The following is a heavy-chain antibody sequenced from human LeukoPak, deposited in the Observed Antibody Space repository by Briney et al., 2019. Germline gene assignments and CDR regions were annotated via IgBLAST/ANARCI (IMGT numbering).Heavy chain of an antibody. J-gene: IGHJ5*02. CDR1: GFTFDDYA. Sequence: PGGSLRLSCAASGFTFDDYAMHWVRQAPGKGLEWVSGISWNSGSIGYADSVKGRFTISRDNAKNSLYLQMNSLRAEDTALYYCAKVGRTTVTSNWFDPWGQGTLVTVSS. CDR2: ISWNSGSI. V-gene: IGHV3-9*01. D-gene: IGHD4-17*01. CDR3: AKVGRTTVTSNWFDP.